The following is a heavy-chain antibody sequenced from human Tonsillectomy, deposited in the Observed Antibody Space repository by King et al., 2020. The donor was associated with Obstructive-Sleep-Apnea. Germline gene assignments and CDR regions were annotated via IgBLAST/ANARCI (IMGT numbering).Heavy chain of an antibody. J-gene: IGHJ6*02. V-gene: IGHV3-48*04. CDR2: ISSSSSTI. CDR3: ARDREIVVVPAANDRYYYYYYGMDV. CDR1: GFTFSSYS. D-gene: IGHD2-2*01. Sequence: VQLVESGGGLVQPGGSLRLSCAASGFTFSSYSMNWVRQAPGKGLEWVSYISSSSSTIYYADSVKGRFTISRDNAKNSLYLQMNSLRAGDTAVYYCARDREIVVVPAANDRYYYYYYGMDVWGQGTTVTVSS.